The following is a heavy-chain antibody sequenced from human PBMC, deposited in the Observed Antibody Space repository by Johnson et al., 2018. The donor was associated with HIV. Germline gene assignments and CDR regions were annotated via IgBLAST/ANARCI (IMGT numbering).Heavy chain of an antibody. CDR3: SKDVGNYWPDAFDT. CDR1: RFTFTNYA. Sequence: QVQLVESGGGVVQPGRSLRLSCAASRFTFTNYAMHWVRQAPGKGLEWVAVISYDGTNKYYAASVKGRLTISRDNSKKMVYLQMNSLRTEDTAVYYCSKDVGNYWPDAFDTWGQGTVVTVSS. J-gene: IGHJ3*02. V-gene: IGHV3-30*18. D-gene: IGHD3-22*01. CDR2: ISYDGTNK.